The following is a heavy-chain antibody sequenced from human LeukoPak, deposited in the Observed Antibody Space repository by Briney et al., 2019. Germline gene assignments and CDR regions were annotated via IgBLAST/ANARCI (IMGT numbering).Heavy chain of an antibody. CDR3: ARGPNYYDSSGYYFRFDY. J-gene: IGHJ4*02. D-gene: IGHD3-22*01. CDR1: GYTFTSYY. CDR2: INPSGGST. Sequence: ASVKVSCTASGYTFTSYYMHWVRQAPGQGLEWMGIINPSGGSTSYAQKFQGRVTMTRDTSTSTVYMELSSLRSEDTAVYYCARGPNYYDSSGYYFRFDYWGQGTLVTVSS. V-gene: IGHV1-46*01.